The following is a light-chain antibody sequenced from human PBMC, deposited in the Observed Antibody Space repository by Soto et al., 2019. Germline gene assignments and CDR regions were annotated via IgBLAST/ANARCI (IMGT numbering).Light chain of an antibody. CDR1: KNDIGVYDF. CDR2: EVV. CDR3: KSYAGSNTYV. V-gene: IGLV2-8*01. Sequence: VLTQPPSASGSPGQSVTISCTGTKNDIGVYDFVSWYQHHPGKAPRLIIYEVVQRPSGVPDRFSGSKSRNTASLTVSGLQAADEADYFCKSYAGSNTYVFGSGTKSPS. J-gene: IGLJ1*01.